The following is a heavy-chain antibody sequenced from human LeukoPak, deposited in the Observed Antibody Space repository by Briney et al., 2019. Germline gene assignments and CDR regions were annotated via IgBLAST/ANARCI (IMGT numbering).Heavy chain of an antibody. D-gene: IGHD5-18*01. Sequence: GGSLRLSCAASGFTFSSYAMSWVRQAPGKGLEWVSAISGSGGSTYYADSVKGRFTISRDNAKNTLYLQMNSLRAEDTAVYYCAKVAGYSYGRDYFDYWGQGTLVTVSS. CDR3: AKVAGYSYGRDYFDY. V-gene: IGHV3-23*01. CDR1: GFTFSSYA. CDR2: ISGSGGST. J-gene: IGHJ4*02.